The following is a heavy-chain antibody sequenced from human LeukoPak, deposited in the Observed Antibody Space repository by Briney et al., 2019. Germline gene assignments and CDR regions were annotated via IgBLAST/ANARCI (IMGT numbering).Heavy chain of an antibody. CDR1: GYTFTGYY. CDR2: INPNSGGT. D-gene: IGHD1-26*01. CDR3: ARDGSGSYSTRYYYYYMDV. Sequence: GASVKVSCKASGYTFTGYYMHWVRQAPGQGLEWMGWINPNSGGTNYAQKFQGRVTVTRDTSISTAYMELSRLRSDDTAVYYCARDGSGSYSTRYYYYYMDVWDKGTTVTVSS. V-gene: IGHV1-2*02. J-gene: IGHJ6*03.